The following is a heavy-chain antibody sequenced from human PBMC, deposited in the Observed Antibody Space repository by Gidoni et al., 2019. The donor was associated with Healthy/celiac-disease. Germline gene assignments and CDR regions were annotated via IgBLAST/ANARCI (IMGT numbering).Heavy chain of an antibody. CDR1: GGSISSSSYY. D-gene: IGHD3-3*01. CDR3: ARHRYYDFWSGYPFDP. V-gene: IGHV4-39*01. CDR2: IYYSGST. Sequence: QLQLQESGPGLVKPSETLSLTCTVSGGSISSSSYYWGWLRQPPGKGLEWIGSIYYSGSTYYNPSLKSRVTISVDTSKNQFSLKLSSVTAADTAVYYCARHRYYDFWSGYPFDPWGQGTLVTVSS. J-gene: IGHJ5*02.